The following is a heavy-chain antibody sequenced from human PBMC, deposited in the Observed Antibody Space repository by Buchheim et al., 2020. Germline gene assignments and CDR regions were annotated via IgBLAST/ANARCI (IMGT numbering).Heavy chain of an antibody. CDR3: ACSTGSWKVDY. Sequence: VQLQESGPGLVKPSGTLSLTCAVSGGSISSANWWYWVRQPPGKGLEWIGEISYSGRTIDNPSLKRRFTISGDASKNQFSLKLTSVTAADTAVYYCACSTGSWKVDYWGQGTL. J-gene: IGHJ4*02. CDR1: GGSISSANW. CDR2: ISYSGRT. V-gene: IGHV4-4*02. D-gene: IGHD3-9*01.